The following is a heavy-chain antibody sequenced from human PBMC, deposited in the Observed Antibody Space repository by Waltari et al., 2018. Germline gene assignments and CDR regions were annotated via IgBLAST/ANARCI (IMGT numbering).Heavy chain of an antibody. Sequence: EVQLVESGGGSVQPGGSLRLSCAASGMTLSSYWLYWVRQAPGKGLEWVANIKQDGSEKNYVDSVEGRFSISRDNAQNSLYLQMNSLRAEDTAIYYCVTGLTTVTAKDYFDHWGQGALVTVSS. D-gene: IGHD4-17*01. V-gene: IGHV3-7*01. CDR3: VTGLTTVTAKDYFDH. J-gene: IGHJ4*02. CDR1: GMTLSSYW. CDR2: IKQDGSEK.